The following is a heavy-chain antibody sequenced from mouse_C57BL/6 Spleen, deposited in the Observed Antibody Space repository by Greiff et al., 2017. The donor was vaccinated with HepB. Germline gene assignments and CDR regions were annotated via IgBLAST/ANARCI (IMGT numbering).Heavy chain of an antibody. CDR1: GYTFTSYW. CDR2: IYPGSGST. J-gene: IGHJ1*03. Sequence: VQLQQSGAELVKPGASVKMSCKASGYTFTSYWITWVKQRPGQGLEWIGDIYPGSGSTNYNEKFKSKATLTVDKSSSTAYMQLSSLTSADSAVYYCARRSLYFDFWGTGTTVTVSS. CDR3: ARRSLYFDF. V-gene: IGHV1-55*01.